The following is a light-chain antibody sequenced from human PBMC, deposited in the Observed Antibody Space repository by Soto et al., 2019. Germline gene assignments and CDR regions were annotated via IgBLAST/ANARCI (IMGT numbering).Light chain of an antibody. CDR1: RNINGNY. CDR3: QQYGSSPWP. J-gene: IGKJ1*01. CDR2: GTS. Sequence: EVVLTQSPGTLSLSPGERATLSCRASRNINGNYLGWYQLKRGQAPRLLFYGTSTRATGIPDRFSGSGSGTDFTLTISRLEPEDFAVYYCQQYGSSPWPFGQGTKVEIK. V-gene: IGKV3-20*01.